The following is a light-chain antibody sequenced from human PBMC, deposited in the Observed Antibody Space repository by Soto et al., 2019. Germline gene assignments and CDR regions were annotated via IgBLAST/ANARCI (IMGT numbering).Light chain of an antibody. CDR2: DAS. CDR1: QSISTY. V-gene: IGKV1-39*01. CDR3: QQSYKTPRT. J-gene: IGKJ1*01. Sequence: DIQMTQSPSSLSASVGDRVTITCRASQSISTYFNWYQQKPGKAPKLLIYDASNLQSGVPSRFSGGGSATDFTLTISSLQPEDFAAYYCQQSYKTPRTFGQGTKVEIK.